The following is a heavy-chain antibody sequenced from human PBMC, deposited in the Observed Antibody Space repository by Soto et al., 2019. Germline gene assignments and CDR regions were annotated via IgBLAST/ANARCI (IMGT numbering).Heavy chain of an antibody. D-gene: IGHD4-4*01. CDR2: INPNSGGT. Sequence: ASVKVSCKASGYTFTGYYMHWVRQAPGQGLEWMGWINPNSGGTNYAQKFQGWVTMTRDTSISTAYMELSRLRSDDTAVYYCARVGERHTVTTRTLNYYYYYGMDVWGQGTTVTVSS. CDR3: ARVGERHTVTTRTLNYYYYYGMDV. V-gene: IGHV1-2*04. J-gene: IGHJ6*02. CDR1: GYTFTGYY.